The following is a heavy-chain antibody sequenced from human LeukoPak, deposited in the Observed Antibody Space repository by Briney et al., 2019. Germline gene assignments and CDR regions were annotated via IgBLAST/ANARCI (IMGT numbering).Heavy chain of an antibody. V-gene: IGHV1-8*01. D-gene: IGHD6-6*01. Sequence: GASVKVSCKASGYTFTSYDVNWVRQATGQGLEWMGWMNPNSGNTGYAQKFQGRVTMTRNTSISTAYMELSSLRSEDTAVYYCARGGESSIAARPVDYWGQGTLVTVSS. CDR1: GYTFTSYD. CDR2: MNPNSGNT. J-gene: IGHJ4*02. CDR3: ARGGESSIAARPVDY.